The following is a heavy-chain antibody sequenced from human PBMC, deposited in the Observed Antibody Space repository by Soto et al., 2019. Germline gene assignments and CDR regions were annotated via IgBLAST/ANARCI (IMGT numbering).Heavy chain of an antibody. CDR2: MNPNSGNT. V-gene: IGHV1-8*01. J-gene: IGHJ5*02. CDR1: GYTFTSYD. Sequence: QVQLVQSGAEVKKPGASVKVSCKASGYTFTSYDINWVRQATGQGLEWMGWMNPNSGNTGYAQKFQGRVTMTRDTSINTAYMELSSMRSEATAVYYCARHPIAAARVGWFDPWGQGTLVTVSS. D-gene: IGHD6-13*01. CDR3: ARHPIAAARVGWFDP.